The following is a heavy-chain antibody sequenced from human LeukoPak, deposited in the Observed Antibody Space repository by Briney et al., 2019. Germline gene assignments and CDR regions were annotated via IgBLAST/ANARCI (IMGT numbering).Heavy chain of an antibody. D-gene: IGHD5-24*01. CDR2: VSTYSGST. J-gene: IGHJ4*02. CDR1: GYTFTSYD. CDR3: ARRRVDMASDAVDY. Sequence: GASVKVSCKASGYTFTSYDINWVRQATGQGLEWMGWVSTYSGSTNYAQNLQGRVTMTTNTSTSTAYMELKSLRSDDTAVYYCARRRVDMASDAVDYWGQGTLVTVSS. V-gene: IGHV1-18*01.